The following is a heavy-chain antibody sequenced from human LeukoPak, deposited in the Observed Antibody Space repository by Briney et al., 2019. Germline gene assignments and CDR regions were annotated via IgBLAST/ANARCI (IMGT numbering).Heavy chain of an antibody. D-gene: IGHD2-2*01. CDR1: GGSISSYY. Sequence: PSETLSLTCTVSGGSISSYYWSWIRQPAGRGLEWIGRIYTSGSTNYNPSLKSRVTMSVDTSKNQFSLKLSSVTAADTAVYYCAGDVFGGVVPAALGYYYYYMDVWGKGTTVTVSS. CDR2: IYTSGST. CDR3: AGDVFGGVVPAALGYYYYYMDV. V-gene: IGHV4-4*07. J-gene: IGHJ6*03.